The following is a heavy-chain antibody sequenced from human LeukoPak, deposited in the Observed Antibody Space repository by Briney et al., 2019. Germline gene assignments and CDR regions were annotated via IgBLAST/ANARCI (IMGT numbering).Heavy chain of an antibody. CDR2: MNPNSGNT. D-gene: IGHD6-19*01. CDR3: ARGQWLVHWVREDAFDI. CDR1: GYTFTSYD. J-gene: IGHJ3*02. V-gene: IGHV1-8*03. Sequence: VASVKVSCKASGYTFTSYDINWVRQATGQGLEWMGWMNPNSGNTGYAQKFQGRVTITRNTSISTAYMELSSLRSEDTAVYYCARGQWLVHWVREDAFDIWGQGTMVTVSS.